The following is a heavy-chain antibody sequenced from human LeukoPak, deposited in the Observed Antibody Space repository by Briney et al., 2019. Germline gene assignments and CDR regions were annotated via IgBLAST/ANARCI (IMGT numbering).Heavy chain of an antibody. J-gene: IGHJ6*02. CDR3: ARDPGNYDA. CDR1: GFTFSSYA. V-gene: IGHV3-21*01. D-gene: IGHD1-7*01. Sequence: GGSLRLSCAASGFTFSSYAMNWVRQAPGKGLEWVSSITSRGSVFYVDSVKGRFTISRDNAQNSLHLQMNSLRAEDTAVYYCARDPGNYDAWGQGTTVTVSS. CDR2: ITSRGSV.